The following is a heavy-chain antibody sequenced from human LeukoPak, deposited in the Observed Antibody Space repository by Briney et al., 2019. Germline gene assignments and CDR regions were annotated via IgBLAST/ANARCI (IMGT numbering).Heavy chain of an antibody. CDR2: ISGSGGGT. CDR1: GFTFSSYT. V-gene: IGHV3-23*01. J-gene: IGHJ3*02. D-gene: IGHD6-19*01. Sequence: GGSLRLSCAASGFTFSSYTMNWVRQAPGKGLEWVSAISGSGGGTYYADSVKGRFTISRDTSKNTLYLQMNTLRAEDTAVYYCTRNAYSSGWLDAFDIWGQGTMVTVSS. CDR3: TRNAYSSGWLDAFDI.